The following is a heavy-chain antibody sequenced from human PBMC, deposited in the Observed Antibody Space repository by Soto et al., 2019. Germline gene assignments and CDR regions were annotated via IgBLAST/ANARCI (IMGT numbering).Heavy chain of an antibody. J-gene: IGHJ6*02. CDR1: GFTFSSYG. D-gene: IGHD3-10*01. V-gene: IGHV3-30*18. CDR2: ISYDGSNK. Sequence: GGSLRLSCAASGFTFSSYGMHWVRQAPGKGLEWVAVISYDGSNKYYADSVKGRFTISRDNSKNTLYLQMNSLRAEDTAVYYCAKNLPPGYYYYGMDVWGQGTTVTVSS. CDR3: AKNLPPGYYYYGMDV.